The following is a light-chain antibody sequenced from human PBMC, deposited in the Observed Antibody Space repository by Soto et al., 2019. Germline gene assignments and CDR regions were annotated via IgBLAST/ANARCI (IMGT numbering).Light chain of an antibody. J-gene: IGKJ2*01. CDR1: QRVTSKY. V-gene: IGKV3-20*01. Sequence: EVVLTQSPGTLSLSPGERATLSCRASQRVTSKYLAWYHQKPGQAPRLLIYGASNRATGIPDRFSGSGSGTDFTLTISRLEPADFAVYYCQQYGSSPYTFGQGTKLEIK. CDR2: GAS. CDR3: QQYGSSPYT.